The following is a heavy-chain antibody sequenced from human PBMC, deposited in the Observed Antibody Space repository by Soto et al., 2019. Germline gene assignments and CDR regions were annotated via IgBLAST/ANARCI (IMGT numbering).Heavy chain of an antibody. J-gene: IGHJ6*02. Sequence: ASVKVSCKASGYTFTSYGISWVRQAPGQGLEWMGWISAYNGNTNYAQKLQGRVTMTTDTSTSTAYMELRSLRSDDTAVYYCARRYYDILTGYFPYYYYGMDVWGQGITVTVAS. V-gene: IGHV1-18*01. D-gene: IGHD3-9*01. CDR2: ISAYNGNT. CDR1: GYTFTSYG. CDR3: ARRYYDILTGYFPYYYYGMDV.